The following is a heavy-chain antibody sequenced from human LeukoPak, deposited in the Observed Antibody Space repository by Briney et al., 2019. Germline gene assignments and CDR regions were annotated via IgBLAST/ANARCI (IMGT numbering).Heavy chain of an antibody. CDR3: ARESSSSWYFDY. J-gene: IGHJ4*02. V-gene: IGHV4-59*01. Sequence: PSETLSITCTVSGGSSSSYYWSWIRQPPGKGLEWIGYIYYSGSTNYNPSLKSRVTISVDTSKNQFSLKLSSVTAADTAVYYCARESSSSWYFDYWGQGTLVTVSS. D-gene: IGHD6-13*01. CDR2: IYYSGST. CDR1: GGSSSSYY.